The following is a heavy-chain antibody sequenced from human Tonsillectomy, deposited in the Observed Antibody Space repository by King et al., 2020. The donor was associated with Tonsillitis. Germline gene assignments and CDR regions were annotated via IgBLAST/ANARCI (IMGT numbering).Heavy chain of an antibody. D-gene: IGHD1-14*01. J-gene: IGHJ4*02. CDR2: IRSTVSGGAI. CDR1: GFPFADYS. CDR3: STKFVGTYTHYFGY. Sequence: VQLVESGGGLGQPGRSLRLSCTTSGFPFADYSMSWFRQAPGKGLEWVGLIRSTVSGGAIHYAAAVKGRFTISRDDSRSIAYLQMNGLKTEDTAVYYCSTKFVGTYTHYFGYWGQGTLVAVSP. V-gene: IGHV3-49*03.